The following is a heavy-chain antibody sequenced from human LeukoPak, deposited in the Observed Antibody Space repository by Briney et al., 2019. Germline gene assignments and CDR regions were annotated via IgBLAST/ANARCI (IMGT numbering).Heavy chain of an antibody. J-gene: IGHJ4*02. D-gene: IGHD7-27*01. Sequence: ASVKVSCKASGYTFTGYYIHWVRQAPGQGLEWMGWINPNTGGTNYAQRFQGRVTMTRDTSISTAYMELSNLRLDDTAVYYCARDQLGIEDYWGQGTLVTVSS. CDR1: GYTFTGYY. V-gene: IGHV1-2*02. CDR3: ARDQLGIEDY. CDR2: INPNTGGT.